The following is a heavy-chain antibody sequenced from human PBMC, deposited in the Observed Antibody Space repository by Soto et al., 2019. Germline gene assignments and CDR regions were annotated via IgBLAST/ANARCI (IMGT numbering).Heavy chain of an antibody. J-gene: IGHJ3*02. CDR1: GGTFNV. CDR3: ARGSGADAFDI. CDR2: IIPVIATA. D-gene: IGHD7-27*01. V-gene: IGHV1-69*06. Sequence: SVKVSCKVSGGTFNVRWVRQAPGQGLEWMGGIIPVIATANYARKVQGRDVISADRATNIVYMEMMSLTLEDTAEYYCARGSGADAFDIWGQGTMLTVSS.